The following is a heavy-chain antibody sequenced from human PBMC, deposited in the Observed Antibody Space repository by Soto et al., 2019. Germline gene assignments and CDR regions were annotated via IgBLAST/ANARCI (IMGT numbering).Heavy chain of an antibody. CDR1: GGTFSSYT. CDR2: IIPILGIA. V-gene: IGHV1-69*02. J-gene: IGHJ6*03. CDR3: ARGLTVTAQFYYYYCMDV. D-gene: IGHD2-21*02. Sequence: QVQLVQSGAEVKKPGSSVKVSCKASGGTFSSYTISWVRQAPGQGLEWMGRIIPILGIANYARKFQGRVTITADKSTSTADMELSSLRSEDTAVYYCARGLTVTAQFYYYYCMDVWGKGTTVTVSS.